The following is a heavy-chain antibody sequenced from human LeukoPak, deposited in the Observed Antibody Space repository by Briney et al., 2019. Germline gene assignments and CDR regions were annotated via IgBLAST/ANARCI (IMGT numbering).Heavy chain of an antibody. V-gene: IGHV1-46*01. CDR1: GYIFTNYY. CDR3: ARDQRYYCSSTSCYVFDY. Sequence: ASVKVSCKASGYIFTNYYMHWVRQAPGQGLEWIGIINPSGDSTSYAQKFQGRVTMTRDTSTSTVYTELSSLRSEDTAVYYCARDQRYYCSSTSCYVFDYWGQGTLVTVSS. CDR2: INPSGDST. J-gene: IGHJ4*02. D-gene: IGHD2-2*01.